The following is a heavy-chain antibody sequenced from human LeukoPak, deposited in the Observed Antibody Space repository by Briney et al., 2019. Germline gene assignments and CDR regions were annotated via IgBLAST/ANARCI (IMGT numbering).Heavy chain of an antibody. D-gene: IGHD3-22*01. CDR1: GFTFSTYA. V-gene: IGHV3-23*01. Sequence: PGGSLRLSCAASGFTFSTYAMNWVRQAPGKGLEWVSSISASGATTYYADSVKGRFTISRDNSKNTLYLQMSNLRAEDTAVYYCVVDSYYYDSFSAFDIWGQGTMVTVSS. CDR2: ISASGATT. CDR3: VVDSYYYDSFSAFDI. J-gene: IGHJ3*02.